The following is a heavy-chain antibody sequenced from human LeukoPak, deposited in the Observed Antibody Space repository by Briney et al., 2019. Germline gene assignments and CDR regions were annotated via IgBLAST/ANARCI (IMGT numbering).Heavy chain of an antibody. Sequence: SETLSLTCTVSGASISNYYWTWIRQPAGKGLEWIGRMYSTGSTIYNPSLKSRVTMSVDTSKNQFSLTLSSVTAADTAVYYCAFCSSTSCNQGFDYWGQGTLVTVSS. J-gene: IGHJ4*02. CDR3: AFCSSTSCNQGFDY. V-gene: IGHV4-4*07. CDR1: GASISNYY. D-gene: IGHD2-2*01. CDR2: MYSTGST.